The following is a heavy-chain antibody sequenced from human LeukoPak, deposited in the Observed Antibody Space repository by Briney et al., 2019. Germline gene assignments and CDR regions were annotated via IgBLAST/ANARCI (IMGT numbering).Heavy chain of an antibody. CDR2: INHSGST. J-gene: IGHJ4*02. D-gene: IGHD1-26*01. CDR3: ARGRGIVGAIRLFDY. Sequence: SETLSLTCAVYGGSFSGYYWSWIRQPPGKGLEWIGEINHSGSTNYNPSLKSRVTISVDKSKNQFSLKLSSVTAADTAVYYCARGRGIVGAIRLFDYWGQGTLVTVSS. CDR1: GGSFSGYY. V-gene: IGHV4-34*01.